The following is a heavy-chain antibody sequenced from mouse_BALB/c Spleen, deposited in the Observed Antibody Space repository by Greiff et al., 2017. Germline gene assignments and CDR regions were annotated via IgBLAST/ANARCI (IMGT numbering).Heavy chain of an antibody. D-gene: IGHD2-1*01. Sequence: QLVESGPELEKPGASVKISCKASGYSFTGYNMNWVKQSNGKSLEWIGNIDPYYGGTSYNQKFKGKATLTVDKSSSTAYMQLKSLTSEDSAVYYCARSGGNYSHWYFDVWGAGTTVTVSS. CDR3: ARSGGNYSHWYFDV. CDR2: IDPYYGGT. CDR1: GYSFTGYN. J-gene: IGHJ1*01. V-gene: IGHV1-39*01.